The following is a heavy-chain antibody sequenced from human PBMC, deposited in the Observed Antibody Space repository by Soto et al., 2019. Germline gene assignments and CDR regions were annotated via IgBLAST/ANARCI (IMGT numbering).Heavy chain of an antibody. CDR2: IYYTVAT. CDR1: GGSVTSGSYY. Sequence: SLACTVSGGSVTSGSYYWNWIRQPPGKALEWIGYIYYTVATNYKPSLKSRATISVDMYKNPFSMRLNSVTAADTAMYYCARLDMATDXWGQGILVTVSX. CDR3: ARLDMATDX. J-gene: IGHJ4*02. D-gene: IGHD5-12*01. V-gene: IGHV4-61*01.